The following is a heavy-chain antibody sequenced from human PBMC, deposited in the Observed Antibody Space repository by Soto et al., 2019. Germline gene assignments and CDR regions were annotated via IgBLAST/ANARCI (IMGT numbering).Heavy chain of an antibody. CDR1: GFTFSNAW. V-gene: IGHV3-15*01. Sequence: GGSLRLSCAASGFTFSNAWMSWVRQAPGKGLEWVGRIKSKTDGGTTDYAAPVKGRFTISRDDSKNTLYLQMNSLKTEDTAVYYCTTISTVTTHNYYYYYMDVWGKGTTVTVSS. CDR2: IKSKTDGGTT. D-gene: IGHD4-17*01. J-gene: IGHJ6*03. CDR3: TTISTVTTHNYYYYYMDV.